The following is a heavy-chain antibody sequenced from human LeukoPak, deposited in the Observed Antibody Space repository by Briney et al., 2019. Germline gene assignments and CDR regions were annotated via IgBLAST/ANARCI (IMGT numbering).Heavy chain of an antibody. V-gene: IGHV1-69*13. D-gene: IGHD5-24*01. J-gene: IGHJ5*02. CDR1: GYTFTSYG. CDR3: ARAAGHVAEDGYNSWFDP. Sequence: VAPVKVSCKASGYTFTSYGISWVRQAPGQGLEWIGGIIPIFGTANYAQKFQGRVTITADESTSTAYMELSSLRSEDTAVYYCARAAGHVAEDGYNSWFDPWGQGTLVTVSS. CDR2: IIPIFGTA.